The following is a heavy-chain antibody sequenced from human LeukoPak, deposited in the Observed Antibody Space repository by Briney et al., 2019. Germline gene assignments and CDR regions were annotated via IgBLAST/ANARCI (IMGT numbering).Heavy chain of an antibody. J-gene: IGHJ4*02. CDR2: IYYSGST. Sequence: SETLSLTCTVSGVSISSSSYYWGWSRQPRGKGVERIGNIYYSGSTYYNPSLRSRVTISVDTSKNQVSLNLSSVTAADTAVYYCARRPRGLEWFFDYWGQGTLVTVSS. CDR1: GVSISSSSYY. D-gene: IGHD3-3*01. CDR3: ARRPRGLEWFFDY. V-gene: IGHV4-39*01.